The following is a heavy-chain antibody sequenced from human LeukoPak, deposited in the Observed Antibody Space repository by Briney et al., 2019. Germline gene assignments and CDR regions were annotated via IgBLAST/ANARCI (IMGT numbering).Heavy chain of an antibody. CDR2: INAGNGNT. V-gene: IGHV1-3*01. J-gene: IGHJ4*02. Sequence: GASVKVSCKASGYTFTSYAMHWVRQAPGQRLEWMGWINAGNGNTKYSQKFQVRVTITRDTSASTAYMELSSLRSEDTAVYYCARTPYYYGSGSRYYFDYWGQGTLVTVSS. CDR1: GYTFTSYA. D-gene: IGHD3-10*01. CDR3: ARTPYYYGSGSRYYFDY.